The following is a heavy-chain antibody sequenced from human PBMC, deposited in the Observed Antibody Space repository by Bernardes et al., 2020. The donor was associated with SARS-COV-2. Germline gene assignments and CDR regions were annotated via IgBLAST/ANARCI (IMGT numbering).Heavy chain of an antibody. Sequence: VGAQILSCAASGFTFQTYGLNWVRQAPGKGLEWVSSISSSASYKYYADSVKGRFTISRDNAKNSLYLEMNSLRAEDTALYYCARGPYCPGGICTFYGMDGWGQGTTVTVS. CDR2: ISSSASYK. J-gene: IGHJ6*02. V-gene: IGHV3-21*06. CDR3: ARGPYCPGGICTFYGMDG. CDR1: GFTFQTYG. D-gene: IGHD2-8*02.